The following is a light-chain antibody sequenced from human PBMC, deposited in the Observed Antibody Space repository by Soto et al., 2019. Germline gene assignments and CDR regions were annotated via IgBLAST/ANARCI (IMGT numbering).Light chain of an antibody. V-gene: IGLV2-23*01. CDR2: EAN. CDR1: SSDFGGYIL. J-gene: IGLJ2*01. CDR3: SSYAASGTVV. Sequence: QPVLTQPASVSGSPGQSITISCTGPSSDFGGYILLSWYQQHPGKAPKLMIYEANKRPSGVSNRFSGSKSGNTASLTISGLQAEDEADYYCSSYAASGTVVFGGGTKLTVL.